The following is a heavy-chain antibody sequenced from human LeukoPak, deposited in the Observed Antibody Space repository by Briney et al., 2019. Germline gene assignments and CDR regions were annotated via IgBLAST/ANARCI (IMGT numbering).Heavy chain of an antibody. CDR3: ARLSYYYGSGSYPGWFDP. CDR2: INPSGGST. J-gene: IGHJ5*02. CDR1: GYTFTSYY. V-gene: IGHV1-46*01. D-gene: IGHD3-10*01. Sequence: ASVKVSCKASGYTFTSYYMHWVRQAPGQGLEWVGIINPSGGSTSYAQKFQGRVTMTRDTSTSTVYMELSSLRSEDTAVYYCARLSYYYGSGSYPGWFDPWGQGTLVTVSS.